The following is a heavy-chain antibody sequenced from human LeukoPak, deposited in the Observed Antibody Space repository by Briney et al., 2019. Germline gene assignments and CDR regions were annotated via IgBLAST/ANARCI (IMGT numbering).Heavy chain of an antibody. CDR1: GFTFDDYA. Sequence: GGSLRLSCAASGFTFDDYAMHWVRQAPGKGLEWVSGISRNSGSIGYADSVKGRFTISRDNAKNSLYLQMNSLRAEDTALYYCAKDMELSSSSWTDDAFDIWGQGTMVTVSS. CDR3: AKDMELSSSSWTDDAFDI. V-gene: IGHV3-9*01. D-gene: IGHD6-13*01. CDR2: ISRNSGSI. J-gene: IGHJ3*02.